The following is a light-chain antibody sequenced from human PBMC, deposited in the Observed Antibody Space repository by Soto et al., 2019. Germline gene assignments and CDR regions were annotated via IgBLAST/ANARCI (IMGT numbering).Light chain of an antibody. CDR1: QSVSGY. V-gene: IGKV3-11*01. Sequence: EVVLTQSPVTLSLAPGERATLSCRASQSVSGYLAWYQQKPGQAPRLLIYDVSNRATGIPARFSGSGSGTDFTLTISSLEPEDFAIYYCQQYNNWPRATFGGGTRVEIK. CDR2: DVS. J-gene: IGKJ4*01. CDR3: QQYNNWPRAT.